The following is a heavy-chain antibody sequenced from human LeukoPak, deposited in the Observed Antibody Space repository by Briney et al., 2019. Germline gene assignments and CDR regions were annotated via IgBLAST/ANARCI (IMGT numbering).Heavy chain of an antibody. V-gene: IGHV3-23*01. CDR1: GFSFSGYA. D-gene: IGHD3-3*01. J-gene: IGHJ4*02. Sequence: GGSLRLSCAASGFSFSGYAMSWVRQAPGKGLEWVSAITGSGGGTFYADSVKSRFTISRDNSKNTLYLQMNSLRAEDTAVYYCANYFWSGYNDYWGQGTLVTVSS. CDR3: ANYFWSGYNDY. CDR2: ITGSGGGT.